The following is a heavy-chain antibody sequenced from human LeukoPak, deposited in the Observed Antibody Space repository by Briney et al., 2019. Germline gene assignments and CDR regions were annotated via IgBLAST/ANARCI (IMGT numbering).Heavy chain of an antibody. V-gene: IGHV3-66*01. Sequence: TGGSLRLSCAASGFTVSSNYMSWVRQAPGKGLECVSMIYSGGATHYADSVKGRFTIARDNSKNTLYLQMNSLTAEDTAVYYCAAKWLLRRYWGQGTLVTVSS. CDR2: IYSGGAT. CDR3: AAKWLLRRY. CDR1: GFTVSSNY. D-gene: IGHD3-22*01. J-gene: IGHJ4*02.